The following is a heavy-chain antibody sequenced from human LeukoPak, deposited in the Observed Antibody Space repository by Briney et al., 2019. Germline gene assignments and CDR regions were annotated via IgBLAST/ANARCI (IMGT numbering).Heavy chain of an antibody. V-gene: IGHV3-21*01. CDR1: GFTFGDYS. D-gene: IGHD3-10*01. CDR3: ASPGGLDYYGSGSYYNGAFDI. Sequence: GGSLRLSCAASGFTFGDYSMNWVRQAPGKGLEWVSSISSSGSYIYYADSVKGRFTISRDNAKNSLYLQMNSLRAEDTAVYYCASPGGLDYYGSGSYYNGAFDIWGQGTMVTVSS. CDR2: ISSSGSYI. J-gene: IGHJ3*02.